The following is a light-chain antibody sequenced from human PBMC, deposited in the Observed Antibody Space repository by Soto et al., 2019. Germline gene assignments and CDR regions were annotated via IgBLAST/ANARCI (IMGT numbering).Light chain of an antibody. Sequence: EIVLTPSPGTLSLSPGERTTLSCRASQSVSSSYLAWYQQKPGQAPRLLIYGASSRATGIPDRFSGSGSGTDITLTISRLEPEDFAVYYCQQYGSSYTFGQGTKLEIK. CDR2: GAS. CDR1: QSVSSSY. CDR3: QQYGSSYT. J-gene: IGKJ2*01. V-gene: IGKV3-20*01.